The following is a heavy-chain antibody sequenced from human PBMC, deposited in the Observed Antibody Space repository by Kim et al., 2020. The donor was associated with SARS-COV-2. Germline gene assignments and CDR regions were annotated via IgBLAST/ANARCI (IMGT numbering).Heavy chain of an antibody. CDR2: ISSSGSTI. Sequence: GGSLRLSCAASGFTFSDYYMSWIRQAPGKGLEWVSYISSSGSTIYYADSVKGRFTISRDNAKNSLYLQMNSLRAEDTAVYYCARTTGITMIVVASYDYYFDYWGERTLVAVSS. V-gene: IGHV3-11*01. J-gene: IGHJ4*02. D-gene: IGHD3-22*01. CDR3: ARTTGITMIVVASYDYYFDY. CDR1: GFTFSDYY.